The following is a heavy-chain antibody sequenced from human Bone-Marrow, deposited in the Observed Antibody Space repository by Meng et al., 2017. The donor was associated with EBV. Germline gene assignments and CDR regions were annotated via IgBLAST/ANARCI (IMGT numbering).Heavy chain of an antibody. D-gene: IGHD3-10*01. J-gene: IGHJ4*02. CDR1: GGTFRSDA. CDR2: LIPMVGAP. Sequence: QLLQAGGEGKTPGPRVTVSGRTSGGTFRSDAVSWVRQAPGQGLEWMGGLIPMVGAPNYAQKFQGRVTIIADESTSTHSMELNSLRSEDTAMYYCASESGRGFTPDYWGQGTLVTVSS. V-gene: IGHV1-69*01. CDR3: ASESGRGFTPDY.